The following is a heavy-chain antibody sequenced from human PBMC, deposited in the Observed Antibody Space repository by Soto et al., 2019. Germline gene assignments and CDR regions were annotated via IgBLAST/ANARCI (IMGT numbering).Heavy chain of an antibody. CDR1: GFSLSTSGVG. CDR3: AHRGTDFWSGPLEFDY. Sequence: SGPTLVNPTQTLTLTCTFSGFSLSTSGVGVGWIRRPPGKALEWLALIYWDGDKRYSPSLKSRLTITKDTSKNQVVLTMTNMDPVDTATYYCAHRGTDFWSGPLEFDYWGQGTLVTVSS. J-gene: IGHJ4*02. D-gene: IGHD3-3*01. V-gene: IGHV2-5*02. CDR2: IYWDGDK.